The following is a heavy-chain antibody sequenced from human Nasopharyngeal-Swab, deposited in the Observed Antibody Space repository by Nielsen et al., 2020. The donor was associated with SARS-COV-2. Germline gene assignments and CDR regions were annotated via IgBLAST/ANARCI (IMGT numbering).Heavy chain of an antibody. CDR1: GDSMTSSW. CDR2: FYHTGNT. Sequence: GSLRLSCTVSGDSMTSSWWTWIRQSQGKGLEWFGYFYHTGNTYYNPSLQSRVTISVDTSKNQFSLELTSVTAADTAVYYCARRRFRSGFYFVDFWGQGTLVTVSS. J-gene: IGHJ4*02. D-gene: IGHD3-3*01. V-gene: IGHV4-59*12. CDR3: ARRRFRSGFYFVDF.